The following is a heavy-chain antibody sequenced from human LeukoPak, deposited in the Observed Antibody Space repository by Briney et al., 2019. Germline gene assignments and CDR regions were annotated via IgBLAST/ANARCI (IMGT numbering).Heavy chain of an antibody. Sequence: GGSLRLSCAASGFTFSSYAMHWVRQAPGKGLEWVAVISYDGSSKYYADSVKGRFAISRDNSKNTLYLQMNSLRAEDTAVYYCARDGGPRGYSYGYDYWGQGTLVTVSS. V-gene: IGHV3-30*01. D-gene: IGHD5-18*01. CDR1: GFTFSSYA. J-gene: IGHJ4*02. CDR2: ISYDGSSK. CDR3: ARDGGPRGYSYGYDY.